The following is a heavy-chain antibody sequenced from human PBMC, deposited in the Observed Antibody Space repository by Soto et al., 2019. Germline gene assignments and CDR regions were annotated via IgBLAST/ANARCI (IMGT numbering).Heavy chain of an antibody. D-gene: IGHD3-10*01. J-gene: IGHJ6*02. CDR3: AKETGTYHYYGMDI. Sequence: GGSLRLSCAASGFTFSSYGMHWVRRAPGKGLEWVAVISYDGSNKYYADSVKGRFTISRDNSKNTLYLQMNSRRAEDTAVYYCAKETGTYHYYGMDIWGQGTTVTVSS. V-gene: IGHV3-30*18. CDR1: GFTFSSYG. CDR2: ISYDGSNK.